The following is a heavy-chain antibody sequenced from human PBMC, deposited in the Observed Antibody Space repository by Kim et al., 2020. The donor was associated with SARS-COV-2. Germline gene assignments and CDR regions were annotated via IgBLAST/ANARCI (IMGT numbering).Heavy chain of an antibody. J-gene: IGHJ5*02. Sequence: SETLSLTCTVSGGSISSYYWSWIRQPPGKGLEWIGYIYYSGSTNYNPSLKSRVTISVDTSKNQFSLKLSSVTAADTAVYYCARAGYSSSWPELEFDPWGQGTLVTVSS. V-gene: IGHV4-59*01. CDR1: GGSISSYY. D-gene: IGHD6-13*01. CDR2: IYYSGST. CDR3: ARAGYSSSWPELEFDP.